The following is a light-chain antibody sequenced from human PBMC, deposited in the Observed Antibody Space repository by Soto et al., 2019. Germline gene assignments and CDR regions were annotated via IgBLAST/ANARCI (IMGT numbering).Light chain of an antibody. CDR1: QSFSSN. Sequence: EIVMTQSPATLSVSPGERATLSCRASQSFSSNLAFYHQKPGLAPSLLIVDASTTATGVPFRFSGSGSETDFTLTIIRLEPDDFAYYYWQHYGSPCTFGQGTKVDIK. J-gene: IGKJ1*01. V-gene: IGKV3D-15*01. CDR3: QHYGSPCT. CDR2: DAS.